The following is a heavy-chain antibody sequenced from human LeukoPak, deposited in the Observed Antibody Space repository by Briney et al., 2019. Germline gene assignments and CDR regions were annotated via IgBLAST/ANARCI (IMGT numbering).Heavy chain of an antibody. CDR1: GGSISSYY. Sequence: SETLSLTCTVSGGSISSYYWSWIRQPAGKGLEWIGRIYTNGSTNYNPSLKSRVTMSVDTSKNQFSLKLSSVTAADTAVYYCAREGTVVVPAPPVAFDIWGQGTMVTVSS. CDR2: IYTNGST. D-gene: IGHD2-2*01. V-gene: IGHV4-4*07. CDR3: AREGTVVVPAPPVAFDI. J-gene: IGHJ3*02.